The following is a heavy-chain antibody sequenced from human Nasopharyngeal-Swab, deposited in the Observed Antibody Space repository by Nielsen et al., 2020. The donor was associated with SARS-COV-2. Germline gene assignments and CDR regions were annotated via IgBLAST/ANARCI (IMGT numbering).Heavy chain of an antibody. CDR2: IYYSGST. CDR3: ARNAGIQLRGFDY. D-gene: IGHD5-18*01. Sequence: SETLSLTCTVSGGSVSSGSYYWSWIRQPPGKGLEWIGYIYYSGSTNYNPSLKSRVTISVDTSKNQFSLKLSSVTAADTAVYYCARNAGIQLRGFDYWGQGTLVTVSS. J-gene: IGHJ4*02. CDR1: GGSVSSGSYY. V-gene: IGHV4-61*01.